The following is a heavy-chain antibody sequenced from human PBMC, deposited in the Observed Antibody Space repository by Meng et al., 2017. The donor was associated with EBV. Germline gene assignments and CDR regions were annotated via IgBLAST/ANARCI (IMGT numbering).Heavy chain of an antibody. CDR2: LIPMSDAP. V-gene: IGHV1-69*01. J-gene: IGHJ4*02. CDR3: ASESGRGFTPDY. D-gene: IGHD3-10*01. CDR1: GGTLRSDA. Sequence: VQLVQFGAKGKKPGSSGEVSGKTSGGTLRSDAVSWVRQAPGQGLEWMGGLIPMSDAPYYAQKFQDRVTITADESTSTHYMDLSGLRSEDTAVYYCASESGRGFTPDYWGQGTLVTVSS.